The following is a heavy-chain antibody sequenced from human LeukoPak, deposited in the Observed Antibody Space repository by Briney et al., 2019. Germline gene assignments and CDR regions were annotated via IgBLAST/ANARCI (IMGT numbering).Heavy chain of an antibody. Sequence: GGSLRLSCAASGFTFSSSWVTWVRQAPGKGLEWVANIKHDGSEKYYMDSVKGRFTISRDNAKNSLYLQMNSLRAEDTAVYYCARDRLHYGEYEKTFDYWGQGTLVTVSS. CDR3: ARDRLHYGEYEKTFDY. CDR2: IKHDGSEK. D-gene: IGHD4-17*01. CDR1: GFTFSSSW. J-gene: IGHJ4*02. V-gene: IGHV3-7*01.